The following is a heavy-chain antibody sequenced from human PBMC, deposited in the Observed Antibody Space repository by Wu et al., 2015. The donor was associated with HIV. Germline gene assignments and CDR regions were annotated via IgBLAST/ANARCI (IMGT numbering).Heavy chain of an antibody. D-gene: IGHD3-22*01. Sequence: QMQLVQSGPEVKKPGTSVKVSCKASGFTITSSAMQWVRQTRGQRLEWIGWIVDGSGDTNYAQRFQERVTITRDMSTSTAYMELSSLRSEDTAVYYCAAGRWTDYYDSSGLDAFDIWGQGTMVTVSS. CDR1: GFTITSSA. J-gene: IGHJ3*02. V-gene: IGHV1-58*02. CDR2: IVDGSGDT. CDR3: AAGRWTDYYDSSGLDAFDI.